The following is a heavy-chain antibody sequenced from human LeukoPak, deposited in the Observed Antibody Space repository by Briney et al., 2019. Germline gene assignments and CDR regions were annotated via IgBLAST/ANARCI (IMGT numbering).Heavy chain of an antibody. CDR2: ISASGGNT. V-gene: IGHV3-23*01. D-gene: IGHD2/OR15-2a*01. Sequence: GGSLRLSCAASEFTFSSYAMQWVRQAPGKGLEWVSGISASGGNTWYADSVKGRFTISRDNSKNTLYLQMNSLRAEDTAVYYCAKYVSARGPPYALAVWGQGTTLTVSS. CDR3: AKYVSARGPPYALAV. J-gene: IGHJ6*02. CDR1: EFTFSSYA.